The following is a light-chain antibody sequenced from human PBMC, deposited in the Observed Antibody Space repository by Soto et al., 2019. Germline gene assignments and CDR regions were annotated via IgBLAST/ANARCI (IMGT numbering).Light chain of an antibody. CDR3: MQDLQAPIT. J-gene: IGKJ5*01. V-gene: IGKV2-28*01. CDR1: QSLLHSNGYNY. Sequence: DFVMTQSPLSLPVTPGEPASISCRSGQSLLHSNGYNYLDWYLQKPGQSPQLLIYLGSNRASGVPDRFSGSGSGTDFTLSISTVEAGDVGVYYCMQDLQAPITFGQGTRLEIK. CDR2: LGS.